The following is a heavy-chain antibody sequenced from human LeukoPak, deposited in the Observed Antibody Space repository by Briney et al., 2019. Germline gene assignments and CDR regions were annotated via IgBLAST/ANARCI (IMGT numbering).Heavy chain of an antibody. Sequence: GGSLRLSCAASRFTFSSYGMHWVRQAPGKGLEWVAFIRYDGSNKYYADSVKGRFTISRDNSKNTLYLQMNSLRAEDTAVYYCANTIFGVVSYYFDYWGQGTLVTVSS. D-gene: IGHD3-3*01. CDR2: IRYDGSNK. CDR1: RFTFSSYG. CDR3: ANTIFGVVSYYFDY. V-gene: IGHV3-30*02. J-gene: IGHJ4*02.